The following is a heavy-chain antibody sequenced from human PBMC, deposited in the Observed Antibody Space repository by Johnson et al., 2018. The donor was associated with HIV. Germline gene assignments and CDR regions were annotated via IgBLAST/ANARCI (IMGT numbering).Heavy chain of an antibody. Sequence: QVQLVESGGGLVKPWGSLKLSCAASGFTFSNAWMNWVRQAPGKGLEWVAVISYDGDNKYYADSVKGRFTISKDNSRNTLFLHMNSLRADDTAVYYCAIGRGEFPRHAFDIWGQGTMVTVSS. V-gene: IGHV3-30-3*01. D-gene: IGHD3-10*01. CDR1: GFTFSNAW. J-gene: IGHJ3*02. CDR2: ISYDGDNK. CDR3: AIGRGEFPRHAFDI.